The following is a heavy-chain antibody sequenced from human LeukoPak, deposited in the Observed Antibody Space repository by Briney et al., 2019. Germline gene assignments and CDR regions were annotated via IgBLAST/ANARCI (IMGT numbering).Heavy chain of an antibody. V-gene: IGHV4-4*07. D-gene: IGHD2-2*01. CDR2: IYTSGST. J-gene: IGHJ5*02. Sequence: SETLSLTCTVSGGSISSYYWSWIRQPAGKGLEWIGRIYTSGSTSYNPSLKSRVTMSVDTSKNQFSLKLSSVTAADTAVYYCARDVRNIVVVPAAMGNWFDPWGQGTLVTVSS. CDR3: ARDVRNIVVVPAAMGNWFDP. CDR1: GGSISSYY.